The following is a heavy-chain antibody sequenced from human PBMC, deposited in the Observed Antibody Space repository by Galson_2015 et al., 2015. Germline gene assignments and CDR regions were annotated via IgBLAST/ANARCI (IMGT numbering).Heavy chain of an antibody. D-gene: IGHD1-26*01. CDR2: IYYSGST. J-gene: IGHJ4*02. V-gene: IGHV4-39*01. CDR1: GGSISSSSYY. CDR3: ARLIGSPGGLPGRY. Sequence: SETLSLTCTVSGGSISSSSYYWGWIRQPPGKGLEWIGGIYYSGSTYYNPSLKSRVTISVDTSKNQFSLKLSSVTAADTAVYYCARLIGSPGGLPGRYWGQGTLVTVSA.